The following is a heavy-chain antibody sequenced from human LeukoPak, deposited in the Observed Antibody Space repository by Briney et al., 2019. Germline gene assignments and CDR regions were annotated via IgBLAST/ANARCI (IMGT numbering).Heavy chain of an antibody. CDR3: ARDQSSGSYHFDY. D-gene: IGHD3-10*01. CDR2: ISSSSSYI. CDR1: GFTFSSYS. J-gene: IGHJ4*02. V-gene: IGHV3-21*01. Sequence: GGSLRISCAASGFTFSSYSMNGVRQAPGKGLEWVSSISSSSSYIYYADSVKGRFTISRDNAKNSLYLQMNSLRAEDTAVYYCARDQSSGSYHFDYWGQGTLVTVSS.